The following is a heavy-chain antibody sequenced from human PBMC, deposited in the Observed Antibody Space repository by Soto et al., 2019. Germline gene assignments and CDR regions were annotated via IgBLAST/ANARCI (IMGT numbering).Heavy chain of an antibody. J-gene: IGHJ6*02. CDR3: AKDTAQYYDTLSGPKAYYYYGMDV. CDR2: ITGSGGST. Sequence: DVQLLESGGGLVQPGGSLRLSCAASGFTFSNYAMSWVRQAPGKGLEWVSSMSGSITGSGGSTYFADSVKGRFTISRDTSKNTLYLQTNSLRADDTAVYYCAKDTAQYYDTLSGPKAYYYYGMDVWGQGTTVTVSS. D-gene: IGHD3-9*01. V-gene: IGHV3-23*01. CDR1: GFTFSNYA.